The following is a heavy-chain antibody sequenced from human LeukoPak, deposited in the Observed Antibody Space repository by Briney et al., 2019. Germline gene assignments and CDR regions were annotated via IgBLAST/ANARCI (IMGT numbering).Heavy chain of an antibody. J-gene: IGHJ6*03. CDR3: ARDRRHCYYMDV. Sequence: GGSLRLSCAASGFTFSSYSMNWVRQAPGKGLEWVSSISSSRSHIYYADSVKGRFTISRDNAKNSLYLQMNSLRAEDTAVYYCARDRRHCYYMDVWGKGTTVTVSS. CDR2: ISSSRSHI. V-gene: IGHV3-21*01. CDR1: GFTFSSYS.